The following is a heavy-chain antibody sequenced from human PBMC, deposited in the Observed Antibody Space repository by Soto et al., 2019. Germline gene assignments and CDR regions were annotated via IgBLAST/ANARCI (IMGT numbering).Heavy chain of an antibody. CDR1: GVSVSSGSYY. CDR3: ASIAVDTYMSYWSDP. V-gene: IGHV4-61*01. Sequence: PSETLSLTCTVSGVSVSSGSYYWSCIRQPPGKGLEWLGYIYYSGSTNYIPSLKSRVSISVATSKNLFSLKLMSVTDADTAVYYCASIAVDTYMSYWSDPWGQGTLVTVSS. J-gene: IGHJ5*02. D-gene: IGHD5-18*01. CDR2: IYYSGST.